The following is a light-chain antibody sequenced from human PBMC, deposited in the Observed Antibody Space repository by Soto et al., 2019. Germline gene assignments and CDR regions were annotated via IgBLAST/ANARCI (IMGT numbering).Light chain of an antibody. V-gene: IGLV2-14*01. CDR1: SSDVGGYNY. J-gene: IGLJ1*01. CDR2: DVS. Sequence: QSALTQPASVSGSPGQSITISCTGTSSDVGGYNYVSWYQQHPGKAPKLMIYDVSNRPSGVSNRFSRSKSGNTASLTISGLQAEDEADYYCSSYTSSSTSVFGTGTKVTVL. CDR3: SSYTSSSTSV.